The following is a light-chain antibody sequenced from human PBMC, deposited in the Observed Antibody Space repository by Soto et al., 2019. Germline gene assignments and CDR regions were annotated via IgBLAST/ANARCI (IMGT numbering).Light chain of an antibody. J-gene: IGLJ2*01. V-gene: IGLV2-8*01. CDR3: TSYGGGHNYVV. Sequence: QSALTQPPSASGSPGQSVTISCTGTSSDIGAYNYVSWYQQHPGKAPKLIIYEVNKRPSGVPDRFSGSKSGNTASLTVSGLQPEDEADYYCTSYGGGHNYVVIGVGTKLTVL. CDR2: EVN. CDR1: SSDIGAYNY.